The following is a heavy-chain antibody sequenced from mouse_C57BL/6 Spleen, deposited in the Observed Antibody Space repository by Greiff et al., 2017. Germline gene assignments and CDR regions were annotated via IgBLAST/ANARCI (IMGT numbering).Heavy chain of an antibody. J-gene: IGHJ3*01. CDR3: ARGDYYGSRN. V-gene: IGHV1-69*01. D-gene: IGHD1-1*01. CDR1: GYTFTSYW. Sequence: QVQLQQPGAELVMPGASVKLSCKASGYTFTSYWMHWVKQRPGQGLEWIGEIDPSDSYTNYNQKFKGKSTLTVDKSSSTAYMQLSSLTSEDSAVYYCARGDYYGSRNWGQGTLVTVSA. CDR2: IDPSDSYT.